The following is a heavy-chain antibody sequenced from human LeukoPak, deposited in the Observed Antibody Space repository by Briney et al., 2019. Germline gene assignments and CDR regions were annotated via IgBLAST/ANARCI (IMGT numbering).Heavy chain of an antibody. CDR2: IYSSGST. CDR3: ARAHTSSWYMDY. CDR1: GGSISGYY. Sequence: KPSETLSLTCSVSGGSISGYYWSWIRQPPGKGLEWIGYIYSSGSTYYNPSLKSRVTISVDTSENQLSLRLNSVTAADTALYYCARAHTSSWYMDYWGQGTLVTVSS. J-gene: IGHJ4*02. D-gene: IGHD6-13*01. V-gene: IGHV4-59*01.